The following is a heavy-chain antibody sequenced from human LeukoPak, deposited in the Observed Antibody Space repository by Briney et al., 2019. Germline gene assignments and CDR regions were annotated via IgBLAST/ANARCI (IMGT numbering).Heavy chain of an antibody. CDR3: ARENIVVVPAEFDY. CDR2: IYYSGST. CDR1: GGSISSYY. Sequence: SETLSLTCTVSGGSISSYYWSWIRQPSGKGLEWIGYIYYSGSTYYNPSLKSRVAISVDTSKNQFSLKLSSVTAADTAVYYCARENIVVVPAEFDYWGQGTLVTVSS. V-gene: IGHV4-59*12. D-gene: IGHD2-2*01. J-gene: IGHJ4*02.